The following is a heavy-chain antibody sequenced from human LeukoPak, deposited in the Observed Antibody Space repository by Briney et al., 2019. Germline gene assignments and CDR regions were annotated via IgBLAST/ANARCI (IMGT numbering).Heavy chain of an antibody. V-gene: IGHV1-69*13. CDR2: IIPMFGAT. CDR1: GGTFSTYS. D-gene: IGHD4-23*01. CDR3: ARGDYGGWAEYFLH. Sequence: SVKVSCKASGGTFSTYSINWVRQAPGQGLEWMGGIIPMFGATNHALSFQGRGTFTADESTSTAYMELSSLRSEDTAVYYCARGDYGGWAEYFLHWGQGTLVIVSS. J-gene: IGHJ1*01.